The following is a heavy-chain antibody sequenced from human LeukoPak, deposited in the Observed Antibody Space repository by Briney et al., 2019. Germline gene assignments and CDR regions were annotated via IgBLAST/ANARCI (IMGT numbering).Heavy chain of an antibody. Sequence: SVKVSCKASGGTFSSYAISWVRQAPGQGLEWMGGVIPIFGTANYAQKFQGRVTITTDESTSTAYMELSSLRSEDTAVYYCARVNLDRDSSGFAFDYWGQGTLVTVSS. V-gene: IGHV1-69*05. CDR1: GGTFSSYA. D-gene: IGHD3-22*01. CDR2: VIPIFGTA. CDR3: ARVNLDRDSSGFAFDY. J-gene: IGHJ4*02.